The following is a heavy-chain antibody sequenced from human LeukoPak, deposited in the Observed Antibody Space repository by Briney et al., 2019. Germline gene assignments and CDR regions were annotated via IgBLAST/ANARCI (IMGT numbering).Heavy chain of an antibody. CDR3: ASWTAMPYYYYGMDV. Sequence: ASVKVSCKASGYTFTDYYMHWVRQAPGQGLAWMGWINPNSGGTNYAQKFQGRVTMTRDTSISTAYMELSRLRSDDTAVYYCASWTAMPYYYYGMDVWGQGTTVTVSS. V-gene: IGHV1-2*02. D-gene: IGHD5-18*01. CDR2: INPNSGGT. J-gene: IGHJ6*02. CDR1: GYTFTDYY.